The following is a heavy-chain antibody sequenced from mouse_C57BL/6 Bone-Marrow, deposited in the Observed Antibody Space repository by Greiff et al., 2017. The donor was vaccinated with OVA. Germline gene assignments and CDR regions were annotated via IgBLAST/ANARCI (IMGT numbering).Heavy chain of an antibody. CDR2: IDPETGGT. CDR3: TNYYGSSYGFAD. J-gene: IGHJ3*01. D-gene: IGHD1-1*01. Sequence: VKLQQSGAELVRPGASVTLSCKASGYTFTDYEMHWVKQTPVHGLEWIGAIDPETGGTAYNQKFKGKAILTADKSSSTAYMELRSLTSEDSAVEYCTNYYGSSYGFADRSQGTLVTVSA. CDR1: GYTFTDYE. V-gene: IGHV1-15*01.